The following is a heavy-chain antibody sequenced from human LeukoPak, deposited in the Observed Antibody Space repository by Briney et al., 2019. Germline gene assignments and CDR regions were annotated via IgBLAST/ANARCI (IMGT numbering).Heavy chain of an antibody. J-gene: IGHJ4*02. Sequence: SEIMSLTCAVYGGSFSGYYWSWIRQPPGKGLEWIGEINHSGSTNYNPSLKSRVTISVDTSKNQFSLKLSSVTAADTAVYYCARRKITFGGVIVYYFDYWGQGTLVTVSS. D-gene: IGHD3-16*02. CDR3: ARRKITFGGVIVYYFDY. CDR2: INHSGST. V-gene: IGHV4-34*01. CDR1: GGSFSGYY.